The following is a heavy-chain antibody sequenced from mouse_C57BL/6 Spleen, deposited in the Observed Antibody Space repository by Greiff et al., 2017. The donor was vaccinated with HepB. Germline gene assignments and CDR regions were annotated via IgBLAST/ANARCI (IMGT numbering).Heavy chain of an antibody. CDR3: ARKGYGNYGYFDY. Sequence: EVQLVESGGGLVKPGGSLKLSCAASGFTFSSYTMSWVRQTPEKRLEWVATISGGGGNTYYPDSVKGRFTISRDNAKNTLYLQMSGLRSEDTALYYCARKGYGNYGYFDYWGQGTTLTVSS. D-gene: IGHD2-10*02. J-gene: IGHJ2*01. CDR1: GFTFSSYT. CDR2: ISGGGGNT. V-gene: IGHV5-9*01.